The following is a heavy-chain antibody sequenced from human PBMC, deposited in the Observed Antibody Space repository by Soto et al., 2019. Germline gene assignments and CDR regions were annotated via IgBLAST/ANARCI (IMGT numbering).Heavy chain of an antibody. D-gene: IGHD2-15*01. CDR2: IFHTGSS. Sequence: QVQLQESGPGLVKPSQTLSLTCTVSGDSITSGDSYWTWIRQPPGKGLEWIGYIFHTGSSYYISSLKSRLTMSLDRSTNQFSLQLSSVTAADTAVYYCAREDSARWIDPWGQGTLVTVSS. CDR3: AREDSARWIDP. V-gene: IGHV4-30-4*08. CDR1: GDSITSGDSY. J-gene: IGHJ5*02.